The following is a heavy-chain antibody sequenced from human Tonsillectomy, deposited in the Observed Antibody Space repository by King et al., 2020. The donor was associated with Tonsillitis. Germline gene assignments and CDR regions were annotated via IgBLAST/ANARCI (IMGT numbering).Heavy chain of an antibody. CDR3: ARSLAELWFGDYMDV. Sequence: VQLQQWGAGLLKPSETLSLTCAVYGGSFSGYFWSWIRQPPGKGLEWIGEINHSGSTHYNPSLKSRVTISVDTSKKQFSLKLSSVTAADTAEYYCARSLAELWFGDYMDVWGKGTTVTVSS. J-gene: IGHJ6*03. D-gene: IGHD3-10*01. CDR2: INHSGST. CDR1: GGSFSGYF. V-gene: IGHV4-34*01.